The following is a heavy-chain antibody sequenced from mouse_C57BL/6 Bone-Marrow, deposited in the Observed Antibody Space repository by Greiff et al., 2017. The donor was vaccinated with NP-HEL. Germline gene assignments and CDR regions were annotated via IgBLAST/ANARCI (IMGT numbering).Heavy chain of an antibody. D-gene: IGHD1-1*01. Sequence: VKLQQPGAELVKPGASVKLSCTASGYTFTSYWMQWVKQRPGQGLEWIGEIDPSDRYTNYNQKFKGKATLTVDTSSSTAYMQLSSLTSEDSAVYYCARVNYGAMDYWGQGTSVTVSS. V-gene: IGHV1-50*01. J-gene: IGHJ4*01. CDR1: GYTFTSYW. CDR3: ARVNYGAMDY. CDR2: IDPSDRYT.